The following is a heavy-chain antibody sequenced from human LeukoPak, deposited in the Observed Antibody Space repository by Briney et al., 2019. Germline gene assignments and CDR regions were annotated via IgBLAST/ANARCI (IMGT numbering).Heavy chain of an antibody. CDR3: ASTDWNYAR. D-gene: IGHD1-7*01. CDR2: IYYSGSN. CDR1: GGSISSYY. J-gene: IGHJ4*02. V-gene: IGHV4-59*08. Sequence: SETLSLTCTVSGGSISSYYWSWMRQSPGKGLEWIGYIYYSGSNNYNPSLKSRVTISLDTSKNQFSLQLSSVTAADTAVYYCASTDWNYARWGQGILVTVSS.